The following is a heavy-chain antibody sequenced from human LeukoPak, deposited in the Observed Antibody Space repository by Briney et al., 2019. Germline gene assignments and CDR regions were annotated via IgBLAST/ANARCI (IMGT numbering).Heavy chain of an antibody. Sequence: PGGSVRLSCAASGFTVSNNYMTWVRQAPGKGLEWVSGISWNSGSIGYADSVKGRFTISRDNAKNSLYLQMNSLRAEDMALYYCAKEVRDENAFDIWGQGTMVTVSS. CDR2: ISWNSGSI. CDR1: GFTVSNNY. D-gene: IGHD3-10*01. V-gene: IGHV3-9*03. J-gene: IGHJ3*02. CDR3: AKEVRDENAFDI.